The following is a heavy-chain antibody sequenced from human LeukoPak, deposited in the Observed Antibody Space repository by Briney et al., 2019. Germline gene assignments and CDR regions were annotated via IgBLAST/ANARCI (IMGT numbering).Heavy chain of an antibody. CDR2: ISDSGGRT. J-gene: IGHJ4*02. Sequence: GGSLRLSCAVSGITLSNYGMSWVRQAPGKGLERVAGISDSGGRTNYADSVKGRFTISRDNPKNTLYLQMNSLRAEDTAVYFCAKRGVVVRVILVGFHKEAYYFDSWGQGALVTVSS. D-gene: IGHD3-10*01. CDR1: GITLSNYG. V-gene: IGHV3-23*01. CDR3: AKRGVVVRVILVGFHKEAYYFDS.